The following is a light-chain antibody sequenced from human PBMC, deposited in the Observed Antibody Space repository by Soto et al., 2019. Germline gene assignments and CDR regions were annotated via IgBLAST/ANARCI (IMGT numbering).Light chain of an antibody. Sequence: EIVMTQSPATLSVCPGERATLSCRASQSVGSNLAWYQHKPGQAPRLLIYGTSTRATGIPARFSGSGSGTEFTLTISSLQSEDFAFYFCQQYTNWWTFGQGTKVEIK. CDR1: QSVGSN. CDR3: QQYTNWWT. V-gene: IGKV3-15*01. J-gene: IGKJ1*01. CDR2: GTS.